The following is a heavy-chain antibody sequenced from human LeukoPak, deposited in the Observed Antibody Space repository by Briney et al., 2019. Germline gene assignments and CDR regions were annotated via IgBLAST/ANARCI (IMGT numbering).Heavy chain of an antibody. D-gene: IGHD6-19*01. Sequence: SETLSLTCTVSGYSISGGYYWGWIRQPPGKGLEWIGTIFQSVSTYYNPSLKSRVTTSVDASKNQFSLKLSSVTAADTAVYYCARNNSNGFDFWSQGTLVTVSS. CDR2: IFQSVST. J-gene: IGHJ4*02. V-gene: IGHV4-38-2*02. CDR3: ARNNSNGFDF. CDR1: GYSISGGYY.